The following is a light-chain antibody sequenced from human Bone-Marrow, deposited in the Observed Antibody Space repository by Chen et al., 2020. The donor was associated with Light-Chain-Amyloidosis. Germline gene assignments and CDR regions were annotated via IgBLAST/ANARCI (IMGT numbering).Light chain of an antibody. CDR2: RDT. CDR1: DLPTKY. J-gene: IGLJ2*01. CDR3: QSADSSGTYEVI. V-gene: IGLV3-25*03. Sequence: YELPQPPSVAVSPGQTARITCSGDDLPTKYAYWYQQKPGQAPVLVIHRDTERPSGISERFSGSSSGTTATLTISGVQAEDEADYHCQSADSSGTYEVIFGGGTKLTVL.